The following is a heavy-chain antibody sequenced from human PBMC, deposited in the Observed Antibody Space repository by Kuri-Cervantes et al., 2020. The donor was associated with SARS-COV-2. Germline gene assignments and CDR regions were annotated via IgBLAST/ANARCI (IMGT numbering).Heavy chain of an antibody. CDR1: GFTFSSYA. Sequence: ETLSLTCAASGFTFSSYAMSWVRQAPGKGLEWVSAISGSGGSTYYADSVKGRFTISRDNSKNTPYLQMNSLRTEDTAVYYCAKLLPAAREYYFDYWGQGTLVTVSS. CDR3: AKLLPAAREYYFDY. V-gene: IGHV3-23*01. CDR2: ISGSGGST. D-gene: IGHD2-2*01. J-gene: IGHJ4*02.